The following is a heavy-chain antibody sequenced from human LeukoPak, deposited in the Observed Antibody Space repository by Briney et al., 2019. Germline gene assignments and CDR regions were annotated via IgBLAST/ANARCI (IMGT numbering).Heavy chain of an antibody. J-gene: IGHJ4*02. CDR1: GFTFSNYW. Sequence: GGSLRLSCAASGFTFSNYWMHWVRQAPGKGLVWVSRIDGDGSSTSYADSVKGRFTISRDNAKNTLYLQMTSLRAEDTAVYYCARTIAGAAFDYWGQGTLVTVSS. CDR3: ARTIAGAAFDY. D-gene: IGHD1-26*01. CDR2: IDGDGSST. V-gene: IGHV3-74*01.